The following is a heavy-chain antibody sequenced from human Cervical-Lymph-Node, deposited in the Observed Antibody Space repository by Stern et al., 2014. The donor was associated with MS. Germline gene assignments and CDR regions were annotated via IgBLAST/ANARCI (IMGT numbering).Heavy chain of an antibody. CDR2: INTKTGTP. CDR3: ARLSHITISGVVPDAFDI. J-gene: IGHJ3*02. CDR1: GYTFTSHV. V-gene: IGHV7-4-1*02. Sequence: QVQLVESGSELKKPGASVKVSCKASGYTFTSHVMNWVRQAPGQGLEWMGWINTKTGTPTYAQGFTGRVVFSFDTSLSTAYLQSTSLKAEDTAVYYCARLSHITISGVVPDAFDIWGQGTMVTVSS. D-gene: IGHD3-3*01.